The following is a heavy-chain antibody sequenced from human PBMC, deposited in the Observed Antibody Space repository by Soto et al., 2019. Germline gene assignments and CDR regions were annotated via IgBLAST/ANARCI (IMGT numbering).Heavy chain of an antibody. CDR3: AKDRVGRAAAALDAFDI. J-gene: IGHJ3*02. D-gene: IGHD6-13*01. CDR2: ISGSGGST. V-gene: IGHV3-23*01. Sequence: GGSLRLSCAASGFTFSSYAMSWVRQAPGKGLEWVSAISGSGGSTYYADSVKGRFTISRDNSKNTLYLQMNSLRAADTAVYYCAKDRVGRAAAALDAFDIWGQGTMVTVSS. CDR1: GFTFSSYA.